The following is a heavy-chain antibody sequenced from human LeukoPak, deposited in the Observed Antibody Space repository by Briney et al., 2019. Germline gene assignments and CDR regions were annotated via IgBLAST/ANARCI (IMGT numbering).Heavy chain of an antibody. CDR3: ARVPGIYCSSTSCYKLQLDY. CDR2: ISYEGSNK. Sequence: QPGGSLRLSCAASGFTFSSYAMHWVRQAPGKGLEWVAVISYEGSNKYYADSVKGRFTISRDNSENTLYLQMNSLRAEDTAVYYCARVPGIYCSSTSCYKLQLDYWGQGALVTVSS. J-gene: IGHJ4*02. D-gene: IGHD2-2*02. V-gene: IGHV3-30-3*01. CDR1: GFTFSSYA.